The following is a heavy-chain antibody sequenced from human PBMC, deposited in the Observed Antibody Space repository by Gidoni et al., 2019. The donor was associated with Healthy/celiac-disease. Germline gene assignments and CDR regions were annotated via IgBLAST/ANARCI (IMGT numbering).Heavy chain of an antibody. D-gene: IGHD3-10*01. J-gene: IGHJ4*02. CDR2: INTNTGNP. Sequence: QVQLVQSGSELKKPGASVKVSWKASGSTFTRFPMHWVRQAPGQGLEWMGWINTNTGNPTYAQGFTGRFVFSLDPSVSTAYLQISSLKAEDTAVYYCARSGSPPEDFDYWGQGTLVTVSS. CDR1: GSTFTRFP. CDR3: ARSGSPPEDFDY. V-gene: IGHV7-4-1*02.